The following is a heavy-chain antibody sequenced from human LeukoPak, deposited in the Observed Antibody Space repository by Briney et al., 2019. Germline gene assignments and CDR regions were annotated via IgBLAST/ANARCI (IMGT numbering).Heavy chain of an antibody. Sequence: PGGSLRLSCAVSGFTFSNYGMHWVRQAPGKGLEWVAVISYDGSNKYYADSVKGRFTISRENSKNTLSLQMNSLRTEDMAVYYCAKGIGWLHGAFHYWGQGTLVTVSS. CDR2: ISYDGSNK. V-gene: IGHV3-30*18. J-gene: IGHJ4*02. CDR3: AKGIGWLHGAFHY. D-gene: IGHD5-12*01. CDR1: GFTFSNYG.